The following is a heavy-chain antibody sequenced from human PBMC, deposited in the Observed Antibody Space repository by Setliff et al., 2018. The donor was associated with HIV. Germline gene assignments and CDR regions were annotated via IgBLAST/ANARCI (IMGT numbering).Heavy chain of an antibody. Sequence: SVKVSCKASGYTFTSYAMHWVRQAPGQRLEWMGWIVVGSGNTNYAQKFQGRVTITRDMSTSTAYMELSSLRSEDTAVYYCTYTYGQRDYWGQGTLVTVSS. CDR3: TYTYGQRDY. V-gene: IGHV1-58*02. CDR2: IVVGSGNT. CDR1: GYTFTSYA. D-gene: IGHD3-10*01. J-gene: IGHJ4*02.